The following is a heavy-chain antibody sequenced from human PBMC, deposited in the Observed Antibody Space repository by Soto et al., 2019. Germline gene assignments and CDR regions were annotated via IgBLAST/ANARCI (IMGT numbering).Heavy chain of an antibody. J-gene: IGHJ3*02. CDR2: IYSGGST. CDR3: ARDRYCSGGSCPSAFDI. CDR1: GFTVSSNY. Sequence: GSLRLSCAASGFTVSSNYMSWVRQAPGKGLEWVSVIYSGGSTYYADSVKGRFTISRDNSKNTLYLQMNSLRAEDTAVYYCARDRYCSGGSCPSAFDIWGQGTMVTVSS. V-gene: IGHV3-53*01. D-gene: IGHD2-15*01.